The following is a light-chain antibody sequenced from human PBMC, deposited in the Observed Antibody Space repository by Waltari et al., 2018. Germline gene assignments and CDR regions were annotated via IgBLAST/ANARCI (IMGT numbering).Light chain of an antibody. V-gene: IGLV2-23*01. CDR1: SSDVGSYNL. CDR2: EGS. CDR3: CSYAGSSTLGV. Sequence: QSALTQPASVSGSPGQSITISCTGTSSDVGSYNLVSWYQQHPGKAPKLMIYEGSKRPSGVSQRVSGSKSGNTASLTISGLQAEDEADYYCCSYAGSSTLGVFGGGTKLTVL. J-gene: IGLJ2*01.